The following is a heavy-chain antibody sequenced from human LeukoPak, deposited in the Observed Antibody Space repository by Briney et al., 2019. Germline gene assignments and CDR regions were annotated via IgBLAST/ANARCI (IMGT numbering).Heavy chain of an antibody. J-gene: IGHJ4*02. V-gene: IGHV1-2*02. D-gene: IGHD6-6*01. CDR3: ARDEGFYSTSSFYYFDY. CDR2: INPNSGGT. CDR1: GYTFTGYY. Sequence: ASVKVSCKASGYTFTGYYMHWVRQAPGQGLEWMGWINPNSGGTNYAQKFQGRVTMTRDTSISTAYMELSRLRSDGTAVYYCARDEGFYSTSSFYYFDYWGQGTLVTVSS.